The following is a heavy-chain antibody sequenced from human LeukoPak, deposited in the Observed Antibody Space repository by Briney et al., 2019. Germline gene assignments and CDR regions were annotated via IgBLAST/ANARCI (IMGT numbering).Heavy chain of an antibody. Sequence: PSETLSLTCTVSGGSISSYYWSWIRQPRGKGLEWIGYIYYSGSTNYNPSLKSRVTISVDTSKNQFSLKLSSVTAADTAVYYCARHVSGGSCYSEGCDWFGPWGQGTLVTVSS. CDR2: IYYSGST. CDR1: GGSISSYY. D-gene: IGHD2-15*01. J-gene: IGHJ5*02. V-gene: IGHV4-59*08. CDR3: ARHVSGGSCYSEGCDWFGP.